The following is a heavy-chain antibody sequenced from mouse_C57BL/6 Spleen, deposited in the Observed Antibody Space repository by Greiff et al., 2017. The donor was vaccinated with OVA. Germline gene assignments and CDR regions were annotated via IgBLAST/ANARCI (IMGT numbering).Heavy chain of an antibody. CDR3: ARSGGRRGYYTMDY. CDR2: IYPRSGNT. V-gene: IGHV1-81*01. CDR1: GYTFTSYG. J-gene: IGHJ4*01. D-gene: IGHD3-1*01. Sequence: VQLQQSGAELARPGASVKLSCKASGYTFTSYGISWVKQRTGQGLEWIGEIYPRSGNTYYNEKFKGKATLNADKSSSTAYMELRSLTSEYSAVSFWARSGGRRGYYTMDYWGQGTSVTVSS.